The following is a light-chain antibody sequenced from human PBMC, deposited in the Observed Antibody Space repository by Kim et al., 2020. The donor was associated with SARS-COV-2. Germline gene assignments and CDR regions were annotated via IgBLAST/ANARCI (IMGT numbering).Light chain of an antibody. V-gene: IGKV3-15*01. Sequence: SPGKRSTLPCRASQSVSSNLSWYPKKPGQAPTLLLYGASTRATGIPARFSGSGSGTEFTLTISSLHTEDVAVYYCQQFYNWPPITFGQGTRLEIK. CDR1: QSVSSN. CDR2: GAS. CDR3: QQFYNWPPIT. J-gene: IGKJ5*01.